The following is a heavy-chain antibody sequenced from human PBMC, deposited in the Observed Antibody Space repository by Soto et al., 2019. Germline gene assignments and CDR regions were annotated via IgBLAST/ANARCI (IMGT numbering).Heavy chain of an antibody. CDR3: AKWGPYYYDMSGYLDS. D-gene: IGHD3-22*01. Sequence: EVQLVESGGGLVQPGRSLRLSCAASGFKFDDYAMHWVRQVPGKGLEWVSGISWRSDTIDYADSVKGRFTISRDNAKNSLYLQMNSLSAEDTALYYCAKWGPYYYDMSGYLDSWGQGTLVTVSS. CDR1: GFKFDDYA. V-gene: IGHV3-9*01. CDR2: ISWRSDTI. J-gene: IGHJ4*02.